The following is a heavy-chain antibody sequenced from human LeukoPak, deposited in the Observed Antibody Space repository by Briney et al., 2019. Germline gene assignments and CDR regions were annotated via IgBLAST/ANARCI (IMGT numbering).Heavy chain of an antibody. J-gene: IGHJ4*02. CDR1: GFTFSSYA. Sequence: PGGSLRLSCAASGFTFSSYAMSWVRQAPGKGLEWVSAISGSGGSTYYADSVKGRFTISRDNSKNTLYLQMNSLRAEDTAVYYCAKRGDSSSWYGNFDYWGRGTLVTVSS. V-gene: IGHV3-23*01. CDR2: ISGSGGST. D-gene: IGHD6-13*01. CDR3: AKRGDSSSWYGNFDY.